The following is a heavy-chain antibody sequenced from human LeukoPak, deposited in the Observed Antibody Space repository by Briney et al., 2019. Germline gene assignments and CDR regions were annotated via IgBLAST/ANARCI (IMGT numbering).Heavy chain of an antibody. CDR2: ISYDGSNK. CDR3: ARDGLASSGSTDFDY. J-gene: IGHJ4*02. V-gene: IGHV3-30*04. Sequence: PGGSLRLSCAASGFTFSSYAMHWVRQAPGKGLEWVAVISYDGSNKYYADSVKGRFTISRDNSKNTLYLQMNSLRAEDTAVYYRARDGLASSGSTDFDYWGQGTLVTVSS. CDR1: GFTFSSYA. D-gene: IGHD3-22*01.